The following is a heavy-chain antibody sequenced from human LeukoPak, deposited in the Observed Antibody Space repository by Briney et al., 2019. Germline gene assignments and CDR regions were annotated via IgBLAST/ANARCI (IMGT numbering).Heavy chain of an antibody. CDR1: GFTFSTYA. V-gene: IGHV3-23*01. CDR2: ISDSGGST. D-gene: IGHD2-2*01. CDR3: AKSHSVVSRGYFDY. J-gene: IGHJ4*02. Sequence: GGSLRLSCAASGFTFSTYAMTWVRQAPGKGLEWVSTISDSGGSTYYANSVKGRFTLSRDNSENTLFVQMNSLGAEDTAVYYCAKSHSVVSRGYFDYWGQGILVTVSS.